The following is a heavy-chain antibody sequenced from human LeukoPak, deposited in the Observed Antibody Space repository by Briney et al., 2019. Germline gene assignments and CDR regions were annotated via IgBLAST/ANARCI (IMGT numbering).Heavy chain of an antibody. CDR2: ISGNSGSI. CDR3: ARDLGQYYDTSDNWFDP. D-gene: IGHD3-22*01. Sequence: TGGSLRLSCAASGFTFSSYSMNWVRQAPGKGLEWVSGISGNSGSIGYADSVKGRFTISRDNAKNTLNLQMNSLRAEDTAVYYCARDLGQYYDTSDNWFDPWGQGTLVTVSS. J-gene: IGHJ5*02. V-gene: IGHV3-74*01. CDR1: GFTFSSYS.